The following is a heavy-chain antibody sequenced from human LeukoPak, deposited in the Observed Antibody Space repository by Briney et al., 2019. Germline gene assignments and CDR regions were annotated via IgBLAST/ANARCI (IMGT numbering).Heavy chain of an antibody. D-gene: IGHD6-25*01. CDR2: FSSRSGSIT. J-gene: IGHJ3*01. CDR1: GFTFSDES. V-gene: IGHV3-48*04. CDR3: ARRGIDAFDF. Sequence: GGSLRLSCEASGFTFSDESMNWVRQAPGKGPEWVSYFSSRSGSITHYADSVKGRFTISRDNAKNSLYLQMNSVRAEDTAVYYCARRGIDAFDFWGQGTVVTVSS.